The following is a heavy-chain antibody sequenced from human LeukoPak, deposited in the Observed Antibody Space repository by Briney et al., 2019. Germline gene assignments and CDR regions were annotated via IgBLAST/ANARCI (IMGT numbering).Heavy chain of an antibody. CDR2: IYTSGST. Sequence: SETLSLTCTVSGGSISSYYWTWIRQPAGKGLEWIGHIYTSGSTKYNPSLKSRVTMSVDTSKNQLSLKLSSVTAADTAMYYCARVRCGGDCYYYFNGMDVWGQGTTVTVSS. CDR1: GGSISSYY. D-gene: IGHD2-21*02. CDR3: ARVRCGGDCYYYFNGMDV. J-gene: IGHJ6*02. V-gene: IGHV4-4*07.